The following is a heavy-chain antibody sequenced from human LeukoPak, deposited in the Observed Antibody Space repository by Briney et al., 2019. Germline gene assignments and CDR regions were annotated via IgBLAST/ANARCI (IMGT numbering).Heavy chain of an antibody. D-gene: IGHD5-12*01. V-gene: IGHV1-18*01. CDR2: ISSYSGNT. J-gene: IGHJ6*02. CDR3: ARDYVLGYSGYVDYYYGLDV. Sequence: ASVKVSCKASGYTFISYGISWVRPASGQGLEWMGWISSYSGNTKYAQNLQGRVTMTTETSTSTVYVELRSLRSDDTAVYYCARDYVLGYSGYVDYYYGLDVWGQGTTVTVSS. CDR1: GYTFISYG.